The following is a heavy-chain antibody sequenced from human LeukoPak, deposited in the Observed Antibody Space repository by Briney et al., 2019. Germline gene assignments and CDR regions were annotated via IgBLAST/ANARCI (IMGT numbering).Heavy chain of an antibody. J-gene: IGHJ3*02. D-gene: IGHD3-22*01. V-gene: IGHV4-38-2*02. Sequence: PSETLSLTCSVSGYSISSGNYWGLIRQPPGKGLEWIGSIYYSGSTYYNPSLKSRVTISVDTSKNQFSLKLSSVTAADTAVYYCAREDYYDSSGHDAFDIWGQGTMVTVSS. CDR3: AREDYYDSSGHDAFDI. CDR2: IYYSGST. CDR1: GYSISSGNY.